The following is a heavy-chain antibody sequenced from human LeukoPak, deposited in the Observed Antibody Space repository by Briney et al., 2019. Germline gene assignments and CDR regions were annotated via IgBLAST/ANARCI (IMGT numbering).Heavy chain of an antibody. D-gene: IGHD3-10*01. V-gene: IGHV2-5*01. J-gene: IGHJ5*02. CDR3: ARLGGSGSYNWFDP. CDR1: GFSLSTSGVG. Sequence: SGPTLVKPTQTLTLTCTFSGFSLSTSGVGVGWIRQPPGKALEWLALIYWNDDKRYSPSLKSRLTITKDTSKNQVDLTMTNMDPVDTATYYCARLGGSGSYNWFDPWGQGTLVTVSS. CDR2: IYWNDDK.